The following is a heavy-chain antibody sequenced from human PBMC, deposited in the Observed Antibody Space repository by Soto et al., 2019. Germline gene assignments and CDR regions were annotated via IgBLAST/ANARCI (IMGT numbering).Heavy chain of an antibody. J-gene: IGHJ3*02. CDR1: GGSISSGGYS. Sequence: QLQLQESGSGLVKPSQTLSLTCAVSGGSISSGGYSWSWIRQPPGKGLEWIGYIYHSGSTYYNPSLKSRVTIAVDRSKNHFSLKLSSVTAADTAVYYCARTYCSGGSCLHDAFDIWGQGTMVTVSS. D-gene: IGHD2-15*01. V-gene: IGHV4-30-2*01. CDR3: ARTYCSGGSCLHDAFDI. CDR2: IYHSGST.